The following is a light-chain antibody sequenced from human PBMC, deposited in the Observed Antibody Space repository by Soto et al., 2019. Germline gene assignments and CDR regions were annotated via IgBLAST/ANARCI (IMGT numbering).Light chain of an antibody. J-gene: IGLJ1*01. CDR3: SSYSTTSTLV. CDR1: SRDVAGENY. Sequence: QSALAQPASVSGTPGQSITLSCTGTSRDVAGENYVSWYQQHPGRAPQLMIHDVSNRPSGVSNRFSGSKSGNTASLTISGLQAEDEADYYCSSYSTTSTLVFGSGTKVTVL. CDR2: DVS. V-gene: IGLV2-14*03.